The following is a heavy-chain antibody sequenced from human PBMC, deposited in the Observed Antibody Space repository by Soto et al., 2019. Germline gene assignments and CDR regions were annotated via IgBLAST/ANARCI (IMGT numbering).Heavy chain of an antibody. CDR1: GGSISSSSYY. J-gene: IGHJ4*02. D-gene: IGHD3-3*01. V-gene: IGHV4-39*01. Sequence: SETLSLTCTVSGGSISSSSYYWGWIRQPPGKGLEWIGSIYYSGSTYYNPSLKSRVTTSVDTSKNQFSLKLSSVTAADTAVYYCARHTSTYYDFWSGYKFDYWGQGTLVTVSS. CDR2: IYYSGST. CDR3: ARHTSTYYDFWSGYKFDY.